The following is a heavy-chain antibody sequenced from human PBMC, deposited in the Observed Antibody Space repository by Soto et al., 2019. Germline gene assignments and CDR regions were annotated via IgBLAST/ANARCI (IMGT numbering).Heavy chain of an antibody. CDR1: GGSFSGYY. CDR3: ARSPYGDYEDAFDI. J-gene: IGHJ3*02. Sequence: QVQLQQWGAGLLKPSETLSLTCAVYGGSFSGYYWSWIRQPPGKGLEWIGEINHSGSTNYNPSLKSRVSISLDTSKTQFSLKLTSMTAAATAVYNCARSPYGDYEDAFDIWGQGQWSPSLQ. D-gene: IGHD4-17*01. V-gene: IGHV4-34*01. CDR2: INHSGST.